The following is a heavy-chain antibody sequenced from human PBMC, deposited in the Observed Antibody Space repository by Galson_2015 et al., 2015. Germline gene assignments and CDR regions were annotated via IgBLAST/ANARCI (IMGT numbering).Heavy chain of an antibody. CDR1: GGSISSGDYY. Sequence: TLSLTCTVSGGSISSGDYYWRWIRQPPGKGLEWIGYIYYSGSTYYNPSLKSRVTISVDTSKNQFSLKLSSVTAADTAVYYCARGYYDFWSGYWLSDWGQGTLVTVSS. J-gene: IGHJ4*02. D-gene: IGHD3-3*01. CDR3: ARGYYDFWSGYWLSD. V-gene: IGHV4-30-4*01. CDR2: IYYSGST.